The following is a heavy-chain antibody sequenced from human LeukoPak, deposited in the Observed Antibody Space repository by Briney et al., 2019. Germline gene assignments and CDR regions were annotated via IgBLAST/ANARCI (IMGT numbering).Heavy chain of an antibody. CDR3: ARGRYPAPLRYYYYYYMDV. CDR2: IYYSGST. J-gene: IGHJ6*03. V-gene: IGHV4-39*07. Sequence: SETLSLTCTVSGGSISSSSYYWGWIRQPPGKGLEWIGSIYYSGSTYYNPSLKSRVTISVDTSKNQFSLKLSSVTAADTAVYYCARGRYPAPLRYYYYYYMDVWGKGTTVTISS. CDR1: GGSISSSSYY. D-gene: IGHD3-16*02.